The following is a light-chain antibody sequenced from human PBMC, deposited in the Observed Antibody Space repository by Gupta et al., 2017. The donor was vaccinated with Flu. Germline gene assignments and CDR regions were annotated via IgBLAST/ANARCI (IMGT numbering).Light chain of an antibody. J-gene: IGKJ1*01. CDR2: GAS. Sequence: DIQMTQSPSSLSASVGDRVTITCRASQAITNLVAWYQQRPGKPPKLLISGASNLQSGVPSRFSGSGSETDFALTISSLQPEDVATYYCQTYNSDPWTFGQGTTVEIK. CDR3: QTYNSDPWT. V-gene: IGKV1-27*01. CDR1: QAITNL.